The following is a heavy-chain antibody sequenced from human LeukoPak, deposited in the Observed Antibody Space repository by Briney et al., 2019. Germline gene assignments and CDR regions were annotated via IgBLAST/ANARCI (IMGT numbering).Heavy chain of an antibody. Sequence: GGSLRLSCAASGFTFSSYEMNWVRQAPGKGLEWVSYISSSGSTIYYADPVKGRFTISRDNAKNSLYLQMNSLRAEDTAVYYCARDSSGWYGSVDYWGQGTLVTVSS. D-gene: IGHD6-19*01. J-gene: IGHJ4*02. CDR3: ARDSSGWYGSVDY. CDR1: GFTFSSYE. CDR2: ISSSGSTI. V-gene: IGHV3-48*03.